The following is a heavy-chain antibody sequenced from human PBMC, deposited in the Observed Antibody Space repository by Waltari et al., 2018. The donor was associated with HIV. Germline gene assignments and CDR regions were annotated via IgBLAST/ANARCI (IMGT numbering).Heavy chain of an antibody. CDR2: MNPNSGNT. CDR1: RYTVGSSE. CDR3: ATWEGRGQPSSYINY. J-gene: IGHJ4*02. Sequence: VQVVQSGAEVKKPRASVQVPREACRYTVGSSETNWVRQATGQGPEWMGWMNPNSGNTGYAQKFQGRVFMTRNTSIRTVYMELIGLRSEDTAVYYCATWEGRGQPSSYINYWGQGTLVTVSS. V-gene: IGHV1-8*01. D-gene: IGHD1-26*01.